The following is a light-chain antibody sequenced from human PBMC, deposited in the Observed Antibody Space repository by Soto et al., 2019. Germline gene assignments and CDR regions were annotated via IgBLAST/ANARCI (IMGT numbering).Light chain of an antibody. Sequence: DIVMTQSPLSLPVTPGEPASISCRSSQSLLHSNGYNYLDWYLQRPGQSPQLLIYLGSNRASGVPDRFSGSGSGTDFTLKISRVEAEDVGVYYCMQGLRIPYTFGQGTKLEIK. J-gene: IGKJ2*01. CDR1: QSLLHSNGYNY. V-gene: IGKV2-28*01. CDR3: MQGLRIPYT. CDR2: LGS.